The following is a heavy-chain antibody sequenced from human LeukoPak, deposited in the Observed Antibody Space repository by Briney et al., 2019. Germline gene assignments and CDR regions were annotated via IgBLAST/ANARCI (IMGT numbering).Heavy chain of an antibody. CDR1: GFTVSGNY. V-gene: IGHV3-66*01. Sequence: GGSLRLSCAASGFTVSGNYMSWVRQAPGRGLEWVSVTYTGGNTYYADSVKGRFTISRDSSKNTLYLQMNSLRGEDTAVYYCARDGRRGPDCNGGGCYFVPGQWGQGTVVTVSS. CDR2: TYTGGNT. D-gene: IGHD2-15*01. J-gene: IGHJ4*02. CDR3: ARDGRRGPDCNGGGCYFVPGQ.